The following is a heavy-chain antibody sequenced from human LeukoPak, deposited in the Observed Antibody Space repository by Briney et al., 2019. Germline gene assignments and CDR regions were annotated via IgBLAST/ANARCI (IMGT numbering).Heavy chain of an antibody. CDR2: INHSGST. CDR1: GGSISSGGYS. V-gene: IGHV4-39*07. D-gene: IGHD3-22*01. CDR3: ARGRRGESGRYYYDSSGPYYFDY. Sequence: SETLSLTCTVSGGSISSGGYSWSWIRQPPGKGLEWIGEINHSGSTNYNPSLKSRVTISVDTSKNQFSLKLSSVTAADTAVYYCARGRRGESGRYYYDSSGPYYFDYWGQGTLVTVSS. J-gene: IGHJ4*02.